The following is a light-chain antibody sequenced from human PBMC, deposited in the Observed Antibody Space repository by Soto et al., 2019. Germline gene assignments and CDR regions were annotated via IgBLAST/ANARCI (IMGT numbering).Light chain of an antibody. Sequence: DIQMTHSPSSVSASIGDTVTITCRASQDISTLLAWYQQKPGKAPKLLIYGASTLESGVPSRFSGRGSGIDFTLTISSLQHEDFATYFCQQADSFPLTFGGGTKVDI. CDR2: GAS. V-gene: IGKV1D-12*01. CDR1: QDISTL. CDR3: QQADSFPLT. J-gene: IGKJ4*01.